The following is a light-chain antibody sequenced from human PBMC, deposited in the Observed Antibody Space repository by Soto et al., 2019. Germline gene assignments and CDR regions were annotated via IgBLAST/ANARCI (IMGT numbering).Light chain of an antibody. CDR1: QTISSW. CDR2: KAS. CDR3: LLEFSYLWA. V-gene: IGKV1-5*03. Sequence: DIQRTQSPSTLSGSVGDRVTITCRASQTISSWLAWYPKKPGKAPNILIYKASRLESGVPSRFSRSGSGTEFILTISRLQTDDFATYDCLLEFSYLWAFGQGTKVDIK. J-gene: IGKJ1*01.